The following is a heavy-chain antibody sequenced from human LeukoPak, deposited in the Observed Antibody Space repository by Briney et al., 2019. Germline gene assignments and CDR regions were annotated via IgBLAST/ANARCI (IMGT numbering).Heavy chain of an antibody. CDR2: INPSGGST. D-gene: IGHD4-17*01. V-gene: IGHV1-46*01. CDR3: ARGTVTDTRFDP. J-gene: IGHJ5*02. Sequence: ASVTVSCKASGYTFTSYYMHWVRQAPGQGLEWMGIINPSGGSTSYAQKFQGRVTMTRDTSTSTVYMELSSLRSEDTAVYHCARGTVTDTRFDPWGQGTLVTVSS. CDR1: GYTFTSYY.